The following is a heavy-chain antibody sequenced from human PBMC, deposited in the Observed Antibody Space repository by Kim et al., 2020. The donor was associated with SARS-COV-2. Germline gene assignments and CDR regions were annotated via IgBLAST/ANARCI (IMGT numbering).Heavy chain of an antibody. V-gene: IGHV3-11*05. CDR3: ARVMVNYGMDV. J-gene: IGHJ6*02. CDR2: T. D-gene: IGHD2-21*01. Sequence: TNYADSVKGRFTISRDNAKNSLYLQMNSLRAEDTAVYYCARVMVNYGMDVWGQGTTVTVSS.